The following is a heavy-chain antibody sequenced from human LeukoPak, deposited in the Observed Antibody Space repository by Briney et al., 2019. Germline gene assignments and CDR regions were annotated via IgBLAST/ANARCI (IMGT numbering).Heavy chain of an antibody. D-gene: IGHD2-15*01. V-gene: IGHV3-11*06. CDR1: GFTFSDFY. J-gene: IGHJ5*02. CDR3: AKDVSWNWFDP. Sequence: GGSLRLSCAASGFTFSDFYMTWIRQAPGKGLEWVSDISSSSSYTNYADSVKGRFTISRDNSKNTLYLQMNTLRAEDTAVYYCAKDVSWNWFDPWGQGTLVTVSS. CDR2: ISSSSSYT.